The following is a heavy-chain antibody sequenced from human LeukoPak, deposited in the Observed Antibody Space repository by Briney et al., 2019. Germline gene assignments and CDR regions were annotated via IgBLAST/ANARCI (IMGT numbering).Heavy chain of an antibody. D-gene: IGHD3-3*01. CDR3: ARDPYDFWSGYYS. CDR2: IIPILGIA. CDR1: GGTFSSYT. V-gene: IGHV1-69*04. Sequence: SVKVSCKASGGTFSSYTISWVRQAPGQGLEWMGRIIPILGIANYAQKFQGRVTITADKSTSTAYMELSSLRSEDTAVYYCARDPYDFWSGYYSWGQGTLVTVSS. J-gene: IGHJ5*02.